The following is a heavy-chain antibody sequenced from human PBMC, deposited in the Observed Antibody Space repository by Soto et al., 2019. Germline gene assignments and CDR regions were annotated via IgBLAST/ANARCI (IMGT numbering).Heavy chain of an antibody. Sequence: SQTLSLTCDISGVSVSSNSAGWNWIRQTPSRGLEWLGRTYYRSKWYNNYAVSVKSRVSVNPDTAKNQFSLQLNSVTPEDTAVYYCARGSWDDVSGHYYMDVWGKGSTVTVSS. CDR2: TYYRSKWYN. CDR1: GVSVSSNSAG. D-gene: IGHD1-1*01. J-gene: IGHJ6*03. CDR3: ARGSWDDVSGHYYMDV. V-gene: IGHV6-1*01.